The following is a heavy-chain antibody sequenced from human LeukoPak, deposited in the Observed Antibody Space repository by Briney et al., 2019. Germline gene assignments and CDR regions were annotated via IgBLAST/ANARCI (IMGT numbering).Heavy chain of an antibody. V-gene: IGHV4-59*01. D-gene: IGHD2-2*01. J-gene: IGHJ4*02. Sequence: SETLSLTCTVSGGSISSYYWSWIRQPPGKGPEWIGYIYYSGSTNYNPSLKSRVTISVGTSKNQFSLKLSSVTAADTAVYYCARGRCSSTSCYSDYWGQGTLVTVSS. CDR1: GGSISSYY. CDR3: ARGRCSSTSCYSDY. CDR2: IYYSGST.